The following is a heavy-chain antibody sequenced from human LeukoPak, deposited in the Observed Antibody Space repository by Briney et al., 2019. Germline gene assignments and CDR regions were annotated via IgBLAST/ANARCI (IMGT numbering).Heavy chain of an antibody. D-gene: IGHD3-10*01. V-gene: IGHV3-21*01. Sequence: GGSLRLSCAASGFTFTTYSMNWVRQAPGKGLEWVSSISIGSSYIYYADSVKGRFTISGDNAKNTLSLQMSSLRAEDTAVYYCTRGFGSGSSLPFDYWGQGTLVTVS. CDR1: GFTFTTYS. CDR3: TRGFGSGSSLPFDY. CDR2: ISIGSSYI. J-gene: IGHJ4*02.